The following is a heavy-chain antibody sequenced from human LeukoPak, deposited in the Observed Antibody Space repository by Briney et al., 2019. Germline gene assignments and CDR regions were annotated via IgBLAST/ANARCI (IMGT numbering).Heavy chain of an antibody. V-gene: IGHV3-23*01. Sequence: GGSLRLSCAASGFTFSSYAMSWVRQAPGKGLEWVSTISGSGSGGSTYYADSVKGRFTISRDNSRDTLYLQMNSLRAEDTAVYYCAKLLAVTNSYYFNYWGQGTLVTVSS. J-gene: IGHJ4*02. D-gene: IGHD6-19*01. CDR3: AKLLAVTNSYYFNY. CDR1: GFTFSSYA. CDR2: ISGSGSGGST.